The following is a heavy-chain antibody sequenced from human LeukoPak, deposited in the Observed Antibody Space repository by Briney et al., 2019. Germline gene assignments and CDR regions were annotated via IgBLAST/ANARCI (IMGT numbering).Heavy chain of an antibody. CDR1: GYTFTAYH. Sequence: ASVKVSCRASGYTFTAYHMHWVRQAPGQGLEWMGWINPNSGGTNYAQNFQGRVTMTSDTSISTAYMDLNRLTPDDTAVYYCARDAYCGGDCSLPGGDHWGQGTLVTVSS. CDR2: INPNSGGT. J-gene: IGHJ4*02. V-gene: IGHV1-2*02. CDR3: ARDAYCGGDCSLPGGDH. D-gene: IGHD2-21*02.